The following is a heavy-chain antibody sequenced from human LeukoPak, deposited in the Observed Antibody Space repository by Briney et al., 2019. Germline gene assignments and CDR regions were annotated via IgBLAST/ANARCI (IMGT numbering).Heavy chain of an antibody. CDR2: VSLEGVR. CDR1: GGSMTTTNW. D-gene: IGHD2-2*01. Sequence: SETLSLTCGVSGGSMTTTNWWSWVRQFPGQGLQWIGEVSLEGVRNYNPSLTSRVTMSLDRAKNLLSLNLNSVTAADTAVYYCATGWRRGYCSSTSCPAGFDPWGQGTLVTVSS. J-gene: IGHJ5*02. CDR3: ATGWRRGYCSSTSCPAGFDP. V-gene: IGHV4-4*02.